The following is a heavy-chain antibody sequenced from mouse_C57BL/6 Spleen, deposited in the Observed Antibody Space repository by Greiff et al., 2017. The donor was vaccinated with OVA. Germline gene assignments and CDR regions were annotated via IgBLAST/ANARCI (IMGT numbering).Heavy chain of an antibody. J-gene: IGHJ2*01. D-gene: IGHD1-1*01. CDR1: GFTFTDYY. CDR2: IRNKANGYTT. V-gene: IGHV7-3*01. CDR3: ARSPIYYYGSSPGYFDY. Sequence: EVKLMESGGGLVQPGGSLSLSCAASGFTFTDYYMSWVRQPPGKALEWLGFIRNKANGYTTEYSASVKGRFTISRDNSQSILYLQMNALRAEDSATYYCARSPIYYYGSSPGYFDYWGQGTTLTVSS.